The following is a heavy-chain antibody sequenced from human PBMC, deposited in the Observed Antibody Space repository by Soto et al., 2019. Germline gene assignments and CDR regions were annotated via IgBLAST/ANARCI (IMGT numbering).Heavy chain of an antibody. CDR2: IIPIFGTA. CDR1: GGTFSSYA. Sequence: SVKVSCKASGGTFSSYAISWVRQAPGQGLEWMGGIIPIFGTANYAQKFQGRVTITADESTSTAYMELSSLRSEDTAVYYCARDLGRDGYTYTRDDAFDIWGQGTMVTVS. V-gene: IGHV1-69*13. D-gene: IGHD3-16*01. J-gene: IGHJ3*02. CDR3: ARDLGRDGYTYTRDDAFDI.